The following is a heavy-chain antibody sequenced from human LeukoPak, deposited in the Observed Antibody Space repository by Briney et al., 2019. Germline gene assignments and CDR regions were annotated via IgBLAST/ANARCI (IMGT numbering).Heavy chain of an antibody. CDR3: ARVAYDILTGYLYYFDY. D-gene: IGHD3-9*01. CDR1: GDSTSSYF. CDR2: IYASGSA. J-gene: IGHJ4*02. V-gene: IGHV4-4*07. Sequence: NPSETLSLTCTVSGDSTSSYFWSWIRQPAGKGLEWIGRIYASGSANYNPSLKSRVTMSVDTSKNQFSLKLSSVTAADTAVYYCARVAYDILTGYLYYFDYWGQGTLVTVSS.